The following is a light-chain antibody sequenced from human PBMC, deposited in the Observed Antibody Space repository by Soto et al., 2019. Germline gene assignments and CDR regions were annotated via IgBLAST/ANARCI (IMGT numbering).Light chain of an antibody. Sequence: EIVLTQSQATLSLSPGERATLSCRASQSVTSSYLAWYQHKPGQAPRLLIYGASNRATGIPGRFSGSGSGTDFTLTISRLEPEEFAVYYGQPYGGSIYTFGQGSKLEI. V-gene: IGKV3-20*01. CDR2: GAS. J-gene: IGKJ2*01. CDR3: QPYGGSIYT. CDR1: QSVTSSY.